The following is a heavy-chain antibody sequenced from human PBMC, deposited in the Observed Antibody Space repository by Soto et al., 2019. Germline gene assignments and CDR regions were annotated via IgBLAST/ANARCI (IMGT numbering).Heavy chain of an antibody. J-gene: IGHJ3*02. CDR2: IIPILGIA. CDR1: GGTFSSYT. V-gene: IGHV1-69*02. D-gene: IGHD2-2*02. Sequence: QVQLVQSGAEVKKPGSSVKVSCKASGGTFSSYTISWVRQAPGQGLEWMGRIIPILGIANYAQKFQGRVTITADKSTSTAYMELSSLGSEDTAVYYCARGGDRYCSSTSCYSAFDIWGQGTMVTVSS. CDR3: ARGGDRYCSSTSCYSAFDI.